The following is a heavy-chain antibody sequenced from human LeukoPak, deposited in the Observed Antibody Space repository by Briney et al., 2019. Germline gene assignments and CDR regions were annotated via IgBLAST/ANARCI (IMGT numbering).Heavy chain of an antibody. V-gene: IGHV4-34*01. D-gene: IGHD2-2*01. Sequence: KPSETLSLTCAVYGGSFSGYYWSWIRQPPGKGLEWIGEINHSGSTNYNPPLKSRVTISVDTSKNQFSLKLSSVTAADTAVYYCARGSPDIVVVPAAAAPSYYFDYWGQGTLVTVSS. CDR3: ARGSPDIVVVPAAAAPSYYFDY. CDR1: GGSFSGYY. J-gene: IGHJ4*02. CDR2: INHSGST.